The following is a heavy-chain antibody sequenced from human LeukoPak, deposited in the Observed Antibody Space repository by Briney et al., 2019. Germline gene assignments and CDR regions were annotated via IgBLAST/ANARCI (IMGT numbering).Heavy chain of an antibody. V-gene: IGHV4-34*01. CDR3: ARVDDSSGYGYFDY. CDR1: GGSFSGYY. J-gene: IGHJ4*02. D-gene: IGHD3-22*01. CDR2: INHSGST. Sequence: SETLSLTCAVYGGSFSGYYWSWIRQPPGKGLEWIGEINHSGSTNYNPSLKSRVTISVDTSKSQFSLKLSSVTAADTAVYYCARVDDSSGYGYFDYWGQGTLVTVSS.